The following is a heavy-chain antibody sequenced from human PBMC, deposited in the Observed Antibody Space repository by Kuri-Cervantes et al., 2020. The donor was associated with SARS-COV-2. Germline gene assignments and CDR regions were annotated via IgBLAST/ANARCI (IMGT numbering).Heavy chain of an antibody. Sequence: GGSLRLSCVVSGFTFSNQGMHWVRQAPGKGLEWVAVIWYDGSNEYYADPLMGRFTISRDNSNNTLYLQMNSLRAEDTAVYYCANARHDYGDYANGRCYFDPWGRGTLVTVSS. CDR3: ANARHDYGDYANGRCYFDP. D-gene: IGHD4-17*01. J-gene: IGHJ2*01. V-gene: IGHV3-33*06. CDR2: IWYDGSNE. CDR1: GFTFSNQG.